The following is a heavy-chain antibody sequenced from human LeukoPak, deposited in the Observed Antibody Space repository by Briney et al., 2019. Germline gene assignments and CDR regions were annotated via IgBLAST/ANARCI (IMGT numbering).Heavy chain of an antibody. Sequence: SETLSLTCAVYGGSFSGYYWSWIRQPPGEGLEWIGEINHSGSTNYNPSLKSRVTISVDTSKNQFSLKLSSVTAADTAVYYCARARVGATTLHKRWNFDYWGQGTLVTVSS. CDR1: GGSFSGYY. CDR3: ARARVGATTLHKRWNFDY. J-gene: IGHJ4*02. V-gene: IGHV4-34*01. CDR2: INHSGST. D-gene: IGHD1-26*01.